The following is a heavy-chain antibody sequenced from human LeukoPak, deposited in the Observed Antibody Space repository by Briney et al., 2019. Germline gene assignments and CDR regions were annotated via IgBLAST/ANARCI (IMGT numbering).Heavy chain of an antibody. Sequence: ASLKVSRKPSRYTFTGDYIRAGPHTPRQGLERRGWINPKSGGTNGAKKYQGSVTMSRATSISTAYMELRRLRYDDMAVYYCARDGSPPYYYDSSASELWFDPWGQGTLVTVSS. J-gene: IGHJ5*02. V-gene: IGHV1-2*02. CDR2: INPKSGGT. CDR3: ARDGSPPYYYDSSASELWFDP. CDR1: RYTFTGDY. D-gene: IGHD3-22*01.